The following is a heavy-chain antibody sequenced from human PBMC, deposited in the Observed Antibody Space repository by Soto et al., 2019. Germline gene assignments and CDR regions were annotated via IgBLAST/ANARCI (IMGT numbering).Heavy chain of an antibody. Sequence: EVQLVESGGGWIQPGGSLRLSCAASGFTVSSNYMSWVRQAPGKGLEWVSVIYSGGSTYYTDSVKGRFTIARDNSKNTLYLQMNSLSAEDTAVYYCARGVGASYYYYYGMDVWGQGTTVHVSS. J-gene: IGHJ6*02. CDR1: GFTVSSNY. CDR3: ARGVGASYYYYYGMDV. D-gene: IGHD1-26*01. CDR2: IYSGGST. V-gene: IGHV3-53*01.